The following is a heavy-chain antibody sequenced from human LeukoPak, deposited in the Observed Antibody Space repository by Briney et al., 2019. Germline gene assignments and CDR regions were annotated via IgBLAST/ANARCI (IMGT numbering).Heavy chain of an antibody. V-gene: IGHV3-73*01. CDR2: IRSKANSYAT. CDR3: ARTEIHSSSWLYYYYYGMDV. D-gene: IGHD6-13*01. CDR1: GFTFSGSA. J-gene: IGHJ6*02. Sequence: GGSLRLSCAASGFTFSGSAMHWVRQASGKGLEWVGRIRSKANSYATAYAASVKGRFTISRDDSKNTAYLQMNSLKTEDTAVYYCARTEIHSSSWLYYYYYGMDVWGQGTTVTVSS.